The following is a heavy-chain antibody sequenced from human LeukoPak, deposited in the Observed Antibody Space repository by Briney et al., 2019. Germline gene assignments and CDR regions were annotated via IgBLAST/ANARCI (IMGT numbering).Heavy chain of an antibody. J-gene: IGHJ4*02. V-gene: IGHV3-23*01. CDR1: GFTFSSYG. CDR2: ISGSGGST. Sequence: PGGTLRLSCAASGFTFSSYGMSWVRQAPGKGLEWVSAISGSGGSTYYADSVKGRFTISRDNSKNTLYLQMNSLRAEDTAVYYCARWRELELLPDYWGQGTLVTVSS. CDR3: ARWRELELLPDY. D-gene: IGHD1-7*01.